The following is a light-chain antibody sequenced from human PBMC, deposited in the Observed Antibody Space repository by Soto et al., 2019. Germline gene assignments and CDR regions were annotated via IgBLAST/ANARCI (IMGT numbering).Light chain of an antibody. J-gene: IGLJ3*02. CDR2: RSD. CDR1: GSNIGSHD. Sequence: QLVLTQPPSASGTPGQRVTISCSGSGSNIGSHDVYWYQHLPGTAPKVLIYRSDQRPSGVPDRFSASRSGTSASLAISGLRSEDEADYYCVAWDDSLSGRVFGGGTKLTVL. V-gene: IGLV1-47*02. CDR3: VAWDDSLSGRV.